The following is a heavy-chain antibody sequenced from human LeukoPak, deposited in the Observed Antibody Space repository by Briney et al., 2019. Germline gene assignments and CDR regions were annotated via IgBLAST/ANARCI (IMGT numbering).Heavy chain of an antibody. CDR2: ISWNSGSI. J-gene: IGHJ6*03. CDR3: AKEGNYYGPYYYYYYMDV. CDR1: GFTFDDYA. D-gene: IGHD3-10*01. V-gene: IGHV3-9*01. Sequence: PGGSLRLSCAASGFTFDDYAMHWVRQAPGKGLEWVSGISWNSGSIGYADSVKGRFTISRDNAKNSLYLQMNSLRAEDTALYYCAKEGNYYGPYYYYYYMDVWGKGTTVTISS.